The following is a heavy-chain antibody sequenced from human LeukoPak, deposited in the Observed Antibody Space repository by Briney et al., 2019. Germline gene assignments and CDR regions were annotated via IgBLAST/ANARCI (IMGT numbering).Heavy chain of an antibody. CDR1: GFTFSSYS. Sequence: GGSLRLSCAASGFTFSSYSMNWVRQAPGKGLEWVSYITRSSSAKFYADSMKGRFTISRDNAENLLYLQMNSLRAEDTAVYYCTRDQEGSDYWGQGTLVTVSS. CDR2: ITRSSSAK. V-gene: IGHV3-48*01. CDR3: TRDQEGSDY. J-gene: IGHJ4*02.